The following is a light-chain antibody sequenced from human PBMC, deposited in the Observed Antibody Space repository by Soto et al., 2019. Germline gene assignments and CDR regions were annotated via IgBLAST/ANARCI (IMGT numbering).Light chain of an antibody. CDR1: QSISSW. V-gene: IGKV1-5*01. CDR3: QQLNSYPWT. Sequence: DIQMTHSPSTLSASVGDRVTITCRASQSISSWLAWYQQKPGKAPKLLIFDASSLGSGVPSRFSGSGSGTEFTLTISSLQPEDFATYYCQQLNSYPWTFGQGTKVDIK. CDR2: DAS. J-gene: IGKJ1*01.